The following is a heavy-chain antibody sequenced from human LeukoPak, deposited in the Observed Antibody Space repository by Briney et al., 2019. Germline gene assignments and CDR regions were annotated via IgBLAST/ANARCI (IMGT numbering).Heavy chain of an antibody. V-gene: IGHV1-2*02. CDR3: ARVDYDILTGYYIPDAFDI. CDR2: INPNSGGT. CDR1: GYTFTGYY. D-gene: IGHD3-9*01. Sequence: GASVKVSCKASGYTFTGYYMHWVRQAPGQGLEWMGWINPNSGGTNYAQKLQGRVTMTTDTSTSTAYMELRSLRSDDTAVYYCARVDYDILTGYYIPDAFDIWGQGTMVTVSS. J-gene: IGHJ3*02.